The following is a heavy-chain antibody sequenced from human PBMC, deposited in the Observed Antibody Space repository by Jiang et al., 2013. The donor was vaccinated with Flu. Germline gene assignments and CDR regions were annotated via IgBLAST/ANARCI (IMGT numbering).Heavy chain of an antibody. CDR3: ARGPFYDYIWGSYSGYGMDV. CDR2: NPNSGGT. V-gene: IGHV1-2*02. J-gene: IGHJ6*02. D-gene: IGHD3-16*01. Sequence: NPNSGGTNYAQKFQGRVTMTRDTSISTAYMELSRLRSDDTAVYYCARGPFYDYIWGSYSGYGMDVWGQGTTVTVSS.